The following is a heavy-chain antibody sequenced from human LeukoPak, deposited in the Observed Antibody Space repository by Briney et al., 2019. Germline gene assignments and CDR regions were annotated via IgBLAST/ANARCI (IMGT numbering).Heavy chain of an antibody. CDR2: IGGSGGST. CDR1: GFTFSSYD. Sequence: GGSLRLSCAASGFTFSSYDMSWVRQAPGKGLEWVSTIGGSGGSTYYADSVKGRFTISRDNSKNTLYLQMNSLRAEDTAVYYGVNLRYFDYWGQGTQVTVSS. CDR3: VNLRYFDY. J-gene: IGHJ4*02. V-gene: IGHV3-23*01.